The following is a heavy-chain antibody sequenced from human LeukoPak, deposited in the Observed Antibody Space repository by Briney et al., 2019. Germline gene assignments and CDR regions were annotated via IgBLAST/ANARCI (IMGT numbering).Heavy chain of an antibody. CDR2: IGGTSRSI. Sequence: GGSLRLSCATSGFIFSRYSMNWVRQVPGKGLEWVSSIGGTSRSIYHADSVKGRFTISRDNAKNSLFLQMNSLRGEDTAVYYCVGEGIVEPAVTEGFDTWGQGTLVTVSS. CDR3: VGEGIVEPAVTEGFDT. CDR1: GFIFSRYS. V-gene: IGHV3-21*06. D-gene: IGHD2-2*01. J-gene: IGHJ5*02.